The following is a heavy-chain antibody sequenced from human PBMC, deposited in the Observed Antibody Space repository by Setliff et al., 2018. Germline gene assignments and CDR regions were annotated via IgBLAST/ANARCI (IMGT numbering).Heavy chain of an antibody. CDR3: PTYTRGSYGYPVDSYDM. D-gene: IGHD5-18*01. V-gene: IGHV3-15*07. CDR1: GFTFSTAW. CDR2: IKGKTDGGTT. Sequence: PGGSLRLSCAASGFTFSTAWMNWVRQAPGKGLEWVGRIKGKTDGGTTDYAAPVQGRFTISRDDSKKTLYVQMNRLKTEDTAVYYCPTYTRGSYGYPVDSYDMWGQGTMVTVSS. J-gene: IGHJ3*02.